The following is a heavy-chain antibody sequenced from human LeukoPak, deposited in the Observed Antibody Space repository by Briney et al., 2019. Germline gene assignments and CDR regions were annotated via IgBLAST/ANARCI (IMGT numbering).Heavy chain of an antibody. CDR2: INPNSGGT. CDR1: GYTFTGYY. J-gene: IGHJ4*02. D-gene: IGHD3-3*01. CDR3: ARGGRSGKPPWFPRTYFLSH. Sequence: GASVKVSCKASGYTFTGYYMHWVRQAPGQGLEWMGRINPNSGGTNYAQKFQGRVTMTRDTSISTAYMELSRLRSDDTAVYYCARGGRSGKPPWFPRTYFLSHWGQGTLVHVS. V-gene: IGHV1-2*06.